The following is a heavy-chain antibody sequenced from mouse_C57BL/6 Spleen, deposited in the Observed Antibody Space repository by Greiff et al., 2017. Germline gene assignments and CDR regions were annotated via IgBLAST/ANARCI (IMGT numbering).Heavy chain of an antibody. Sequence: QVQLKESGAELVRPGASVKLSCKASGYTFTDYYINWVKQRPGQGLEWIARIYPGSGNTYYNEKFKGKDTLTAEKSSSTAYMQLSSLTSEDSAVYFCARSSSGYHYFDYWGQGTTLTVSS. J-gene: IGHJ2*01. CDR3: ARSSSGYHYFDY. D-gene: IGHD3-2*02. CDR2: IYPGSGNT. V-gene: IGHV1-76*01. CDR1: GYTFTDYY.